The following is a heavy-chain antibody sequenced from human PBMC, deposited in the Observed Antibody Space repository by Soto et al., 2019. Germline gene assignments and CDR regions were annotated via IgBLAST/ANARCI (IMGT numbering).Heavy chain of an antibody. V-gene: IGHV3-23*01. Sequence: GGSLRLSCAASGFTFSSYAMSWVRQAPGKGLEWVSAISGSGGSTYYADSVKGRFTISRDNSKNTLYLQMNSLRAEDTAVYYCATWVGPMVTTGYDAFDIWGQGTMVTVSS. J-gene: IGHJ3*02. D-gene: IGHD4-17*01. CDR2: ISGSGGST. CDR1: GFTFSSYA. CDR3: ATWVGPMVTTGYDAFDI.